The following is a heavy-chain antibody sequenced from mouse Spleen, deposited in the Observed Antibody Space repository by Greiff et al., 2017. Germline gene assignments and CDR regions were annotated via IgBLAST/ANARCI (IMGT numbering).Heavy chain of an antibody. CDR3: ARRGNTRYWYFDV. CDR2: ISSGGSYT. V-gene: IGHV5-9-1*01. Sequence: EVMLVESGGGLVKPGGSLKLSCAASGFTFSSYAMSWVRQTPEKRLEWVATISSGGSYTYYPDSVKGRFTISRDNAKNTLYLQMSSLRSEDTAMYYCARRGNTRYWYFDVWGAGTTVTVSS. J-gene: IGHJ1*01. D-gene: IGHD2-1*01. CDR1: GFTFSSYA.